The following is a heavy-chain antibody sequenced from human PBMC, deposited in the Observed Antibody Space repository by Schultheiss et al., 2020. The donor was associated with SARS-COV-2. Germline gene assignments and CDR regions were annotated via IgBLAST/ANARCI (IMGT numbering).Heavy chain of an antibody. CDR2: IYSCGST. V-gene: IGHV3-66*03. D-gene: IGHD4-17*01. J-gene: IGHJ6*02. CDR3: ARVDSGGDYGYYYGMDV. Sequence: GGSLRLSCAASGFTVSSNYMSWVRLAPGKGLEWVSVIYSCGSTYYADSVKGRFTISRDNSKNTLYLQMNSLRAEDTAVYYCARVDSGGDYGYYYGMDVWGQGTTVTVSS. CDR1: GFTVSSNY.